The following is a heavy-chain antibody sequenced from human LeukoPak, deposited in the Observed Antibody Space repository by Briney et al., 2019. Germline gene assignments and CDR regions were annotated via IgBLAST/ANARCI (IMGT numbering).Heavy chain of an antibody. D-gene: IGHD7-27*01. V-gene: IGHV3-21*04. Sequence: GGSLRLSCAASGFSFTGYTMNWVRQAPGKGLEWVSSISGGSTSIDYADSVKGRFTIYRDNSKNTVYLQMNSLGAEDTAVYYCVQDWAWGAFGYWGQGTLVTVSS. CDR1: GFSFTGYT. J-gene: IGHJ4*02. CDR3: VQDWAWGAFGY. CDR2: ISGGSTSI.